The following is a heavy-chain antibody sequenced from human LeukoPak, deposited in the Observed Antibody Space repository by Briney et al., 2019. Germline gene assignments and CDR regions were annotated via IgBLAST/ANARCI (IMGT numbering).Heavy chain of an antibody. CDR1: GFTFSSYG. Sequence: GGSLRLSCAASGFTFSSYGMHWVRQAPGKGLEWVSVISHDGSDSHYADSVKGRFTISRDNSKNTVYLQMSSLRPEDTAVYFCAKELYFGSGSYPDYWGQGTLVRVSS. CDR3: AKELYFGSGSYPDY. D-gene: IGHD3-10*01. V-gene: IGHV3-30*18. J-gene: IGHJ4*02. CDR2: ISHDGSDS.